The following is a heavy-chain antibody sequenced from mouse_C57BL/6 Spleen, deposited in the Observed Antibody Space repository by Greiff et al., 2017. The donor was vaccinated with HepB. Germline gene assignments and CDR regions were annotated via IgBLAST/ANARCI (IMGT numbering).Heavy chain of an antibody. Sequence: EVQVVESEGGLVQPGSSMKLSCTASGFTFSDYYMAWVRQVPEKGLEWVANINYDGSSTYYLDSLKSRFIISRDNAKNILYLQMSSLKSEDTATYYCARARVYYGKGGDYFDYWGQGTTLTVSS. CDR2: INYDGSST. CDR1: GFTFSDYY. V-gene: IGHV5-16*01. D-gene: IGHD2-1*01. CDR3: ARARVYYGKGGDYFDY. J-gene: IGHJ2*01.